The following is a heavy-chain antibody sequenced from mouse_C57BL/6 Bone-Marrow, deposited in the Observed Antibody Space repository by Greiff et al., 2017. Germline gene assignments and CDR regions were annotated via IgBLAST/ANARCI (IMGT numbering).Heavy chain of an antibody. Sequence: QVQLQQPGAELVKPGASVKLSCKASGYTFTEYTIHWVKQRSGQGLEWIGWFYPGSGSMKYNEKFKDKAILTADTSSSTAYMELSRLTSEDSAVFFCARREVTTVVEGYWYFEVWGTRTTVTFSS. D-gene: IGHD1-1*01. V-gene: IGHV1-62-2*01. J-gene: IGHJ1*03. CDR2: FYPGSGSM. CDR3: ARREVTTVVEGYWYFEV. CDR1: GYTFTEYT.